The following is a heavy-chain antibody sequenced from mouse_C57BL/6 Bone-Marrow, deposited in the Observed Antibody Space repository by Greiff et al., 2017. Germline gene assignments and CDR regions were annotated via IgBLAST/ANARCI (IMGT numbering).Heavy chain of an antibody. D-gene: IGHD1-1*01. CDR3: TLYYYGSSLDYAMDY. CDR1: GFNIKDDY. Sequence: VQLQQSGAELVRPGASVKLSCTASGFNIKDDYMHWVKQRPEQGLEWIGWIDPENGDTEYASKFQGKATITADTSSNTAYLQLSSLTSEDTAVYYCTLYYYGSSLDYAMDYWGQGTSVTVSS. V-gene: IGHV14-4*01. CDR2: IDPENGDT. J-gene: IGHJ4*01.